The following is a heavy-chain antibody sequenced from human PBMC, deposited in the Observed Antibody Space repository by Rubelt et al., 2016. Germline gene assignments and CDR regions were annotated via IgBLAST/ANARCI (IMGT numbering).Heavy chain of an antibody. CDR1: GGTSSSYA. D-gene: IGHD1-1*01. V-gene: IGHV1-69*01. Sequence: QVQLVQSGAEVKKPGSSVKVSCKASGGTSSSYAISWVRQAPGQGLEWLGGIIPILGTANYAQKFQGRVTITSDESTSTAYMELSSLRSEDTAVYYCARDWNDLHLDYWGQGTLVTVSS. CDR2: IIPILGTA. CDR3: ARDWNDLHLDY. J-gene: IGHJ4*02.